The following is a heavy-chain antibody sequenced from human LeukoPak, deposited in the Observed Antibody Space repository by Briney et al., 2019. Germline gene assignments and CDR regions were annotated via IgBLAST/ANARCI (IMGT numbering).Heavy chain of an antibody. CDR3: ARAVPYSTGYYYFDY. CDR1: GGSISSYY. V-gene: IGHV4-59*01. J-gene: IGHJ4*02. D-gene: IGHD6-19*01. CDR2: IYYSGST. Sequence: SETLSLTCTVSGGSISSYYWSWIRQPPGKGLEWIGYIYYSGSTNYNPSLKSRVTISVDTSKNQFSLKLSSVTAADTAVYYCARAVPYSTGYYYFDYWGQGTLVTVSS.